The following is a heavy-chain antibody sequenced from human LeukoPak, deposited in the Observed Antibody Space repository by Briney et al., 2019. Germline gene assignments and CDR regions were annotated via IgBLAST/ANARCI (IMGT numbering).Heavy chain of an antibody. V-gene: IGHV3-30*02. CDR1: GFTFSSYG. CDR2: IRYDGSNK. Sequence: PGGSLRLSCAASGFTFSSYGMHWVRQAPGKGLEWVAFIRYDGSNKYYADSVKGRFTISRDNSKNTLYLQMNSLRAEDTAVYYCAKGDRGQYSSSWYRGGYNWFDPWGQGTLVTVSS. J-gene: IGHJ5*02. CDR3: AKGDRGQYSSSWYRGGYNWFDP. D-gene: IGHD6-13*01.